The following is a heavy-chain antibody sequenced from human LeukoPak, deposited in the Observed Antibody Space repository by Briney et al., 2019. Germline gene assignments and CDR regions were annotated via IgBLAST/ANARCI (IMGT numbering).Heavy chain of an antibody. CDR3: AREPLGSGTFDY. CDR2: IYYSGST. V-gene: IGHV4-30-4*07. CDR1: GGSISSSSYS. D-gene: IGHD3-10*01. Sequence: SETLSLTCTVSGGSISSSSYSWSWIRQPPGKGLEWIGYIYYSGSTYYNPSLKSRVTISVDTSKNQFSLKLSSVTAADTAVYYCAREPLGSGTFDYWGQGTLVTVSS. J-gene: IGHJ4*02.